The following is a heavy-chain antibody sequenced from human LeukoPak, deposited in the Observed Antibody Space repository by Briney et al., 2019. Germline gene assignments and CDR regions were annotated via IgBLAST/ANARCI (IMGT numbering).Heavy chain of an antibody. Sequence: GASVKVSCKASGYTFTSYDINWVRQAPGQGLEWMGRIIPIFGTANYAQKFQGRVTITTDESTSTAYMELSSLRSEDTAVYYCARSKWTPLFDYWGQGTLVTVSS. J-gene: IGHJ4*02. CDR1: GYTFTSYD. V-gene: IGHV1-69*05. CDR2: IIPIFGTA. D-gene: IGHD1-26*01. CDR3: ARSKWTPLFDY.